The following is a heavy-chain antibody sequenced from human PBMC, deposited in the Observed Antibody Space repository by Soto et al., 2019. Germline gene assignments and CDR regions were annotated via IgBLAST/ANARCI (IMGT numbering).Heavy chain of an antibody. J-gene: IGHJ6*02. D-gene: IGHD3-3*01. CDR1: GFTFTSSA. Sequence: SVEVSCKASGFTFTSSAVQWVRQARGQRLEWIGWIVVGSGNTNYAQKFQERVTITRDMSTSTAYMELSSLRSEDKAVYYCAAGNYDFWSGRIYGMDVWGQGTTVTVSS. CDR3: AAGNYDFWSGRIYGMDV. V-gene: IGHV1-58*01. CDR2: IVVGSGNT.